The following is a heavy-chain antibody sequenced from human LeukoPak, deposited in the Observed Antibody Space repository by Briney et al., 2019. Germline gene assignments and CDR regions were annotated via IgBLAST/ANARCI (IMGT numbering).Heavy chain of an antibody. V-gene: IGHV3-7*03. CDR2: INEDGSGK. J-gene: IGHJ4*02. CDR3: ARAVTSTEGY. D-gene: IGHD4-17*01. Sequence: SGGSLRLSCAASGFTFSRYWMTWLRQAPGKGLEWVSSINEDGSGKHYVYSVKGRFTISRDNDQKLVYLEMNSLRAEDRAVYYCARAVTSTEGYWGQGTMVTVSS. CDR1: GFTFSRYW.